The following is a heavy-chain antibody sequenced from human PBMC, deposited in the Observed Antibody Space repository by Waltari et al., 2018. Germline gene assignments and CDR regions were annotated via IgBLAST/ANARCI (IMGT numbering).Heavy chain of an antibody. J-gene: IGHJ4*02. CDR3: AKTPGEVDY. CDR1: GFTFSTYS. Sequence: EVLLMESGGGMVQPGGSLRLSCSASGFTFSTYSMNWVRQSPGKGLQWVAYINSRSDTIYYAASVKGRFTVSRDNARNSLYLQMNSLRVEDTALYYCAKTPGEVDYWGQGALVTVS. CDR2: INSRSDTI. D-gene: IGHD3-10*01. V-gene: IGHV3-48*01.